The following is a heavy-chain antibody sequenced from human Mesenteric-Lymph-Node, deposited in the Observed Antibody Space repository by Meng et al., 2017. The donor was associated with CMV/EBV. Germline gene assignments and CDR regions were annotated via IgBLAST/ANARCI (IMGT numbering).Heavy chain of an antibody. Sequence: ASVKVSCKASEYTFTAYYMHWVRRAPGQGLEWMGWINPDSGATNYAQIFQGRVTLTRDTSISTAYMELTSLRSDDTAVYYCARALKRHYYDTRGYLGLIYWGQGTLVTVSS. D-gene: IGHD3-22*01. CDR2: INPDSGAT. V-gene: IGHV1-2*02. CDR1: EYTFTAYY. CDR3: ARALKRHYYDTRGYLGLIY. J-gene: IGHJ4*02.